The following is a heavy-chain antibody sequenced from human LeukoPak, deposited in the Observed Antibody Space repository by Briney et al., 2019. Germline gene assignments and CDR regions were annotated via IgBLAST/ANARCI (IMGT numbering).Heavy chain of an antibody. Sequence: SETLSLTCAVYGGSFSGYYWSWIRQPPGKGLEWIGEINHSGSTNYNPSLKSRVTISVDTSKNQFSLKLSSVTAADTAVYYCARGQGYYYDSSGKTFDYWGQGTLVTVSS. CDR2: INHSGST. V-gene: IGHV4-34*01. D-gene: IGHD3-22*01. CDR3: ARGQGYYYDSSGKTFDY. J-gene: IGHJ4*02. CDR1: GGSFSGYY.